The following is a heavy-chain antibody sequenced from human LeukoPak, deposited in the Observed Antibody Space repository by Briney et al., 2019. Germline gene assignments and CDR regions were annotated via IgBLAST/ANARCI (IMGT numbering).Heavy chain of an antibody. J-gene: IGHJ5*02. CDR1: GFTFSSYW. CDR2: INTDGSST. D-gene: IGHD2-2*01. CDR3: ARDRRSITQRGFDP. V-gene: IGHV3-74*01. Sequence: GGSLGLSCAASGFTFSSYWMHWVRQAPGKGLVWVSRINTDGSSTSYADSVKGRFTISRDNAKNTLYLQMNSLRAEDTAVYYCARDRRSITQRGFDPWGQGTLVTVSS.